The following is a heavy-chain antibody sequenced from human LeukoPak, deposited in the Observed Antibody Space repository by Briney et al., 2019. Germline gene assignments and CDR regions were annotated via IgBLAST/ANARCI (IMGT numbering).Heavy chain of an antibody. J-gene: IGHJ4*02. V-gene: IGHV1-18*04. CDR2: ISAYNGNT. CDR3: ASDAPSQWLVGPRNGPHHDGNDY. D-gene: IGHD6-19*01. CDR1: GYTFTSYG. Sequence: ASVKVSCKASGYTFTSYGISWVRQAPGQGLEWMGWISAYNGNTNYAQKLQGRVTMTTDTSTSTAYMELRSLGSDDTAVYYCASDAPSQWLVGPRNGPHHDGNDYWGQGTLVTVSS.